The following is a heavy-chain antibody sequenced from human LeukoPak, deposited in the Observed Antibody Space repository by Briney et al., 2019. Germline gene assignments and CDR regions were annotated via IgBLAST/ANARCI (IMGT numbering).Heavy chain of an antibody. Sequence: GGSLRLSCAASGFTFSSYSMNWVRQAPGKGLEWVSSISSSSSYIYYADSVKGRFTISRDNAKNSLYLQMNSLRAEDTAVHYCARSQLWFSPYYFDYWGQGTLVTVSS. CDR3: ARSQLWFSPYYFDY. J-gene: IGHJ4*02. CDR1: GFTFSSYS. CDR2: ISSSSSYI. V-gene: IGHV3-21*01. D-gene: IGHD5-18*01.